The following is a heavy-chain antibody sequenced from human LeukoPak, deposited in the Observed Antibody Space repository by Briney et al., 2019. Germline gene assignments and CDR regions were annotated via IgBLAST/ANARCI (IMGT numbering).Heavy chain of an antibody. D-gene: IGHD6-19*01. CDR2: IYSGGST. J-gene: IGHJ4*02. CDR1: GFTVSSNY. V-gene: IGHV3-66*01. CDR3: ARDPGQWLGGFDY. Sequence: GGSLRLSCAASGFTVSSNYMSWVRQAPGKGLEWVSVIYSGGSTYYADSVKGRFTIFRDNSKNTLYLQMNSLRAEDTAVYYCARDPGQWLGGFDYWGQGTLVTVSS.